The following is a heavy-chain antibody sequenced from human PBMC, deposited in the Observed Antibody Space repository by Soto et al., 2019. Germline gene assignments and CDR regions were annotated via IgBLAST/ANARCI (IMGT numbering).Heavy chain of an antibody. CDR2: ISWNSGSI. CDR3: AKAAVYYYYYGMDF. D-gene: IGHD6-19*01. CDR1: GFTFDDYA. Sequence: GGSLRLSCAASGFTFDDYAMHWVRQAPGKGLEWVPGISWNSGSIGYADSVKGRFTISRDNAKNSLYLQMNSLRAEDTALYYCAKAAVYYYYYGMDFCGQGTTVTVSS. J-gene: IGHJ6*02. V-gene: IGHV3-9*01.